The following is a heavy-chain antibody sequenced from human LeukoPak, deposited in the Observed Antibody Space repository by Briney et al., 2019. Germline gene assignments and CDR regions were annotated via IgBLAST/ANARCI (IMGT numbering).Heavy chain of an antibody. D-gene: IGHD4-17*01. CDR3: ARNYGDYVYYFDY. CDR2: IIPIFGTA. V-gene: IGHV1-69*05. Sequence: GASVKVSCKASGGTFSSYAISWVRQAPGQGLEWMGGIIPIFGTANYAQKFQGRVTITTDESTSTAYMELSSLRSEDTAVYYCARNYGDYVYYFDYWGQGTLDTVSS. CDR1: GGTFSSYA. J-gene: IGHJ4*02.